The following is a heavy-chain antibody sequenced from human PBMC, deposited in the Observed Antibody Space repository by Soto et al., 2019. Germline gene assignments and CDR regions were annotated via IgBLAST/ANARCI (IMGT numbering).Heavy chain of an antibody. Sequence: PGGSLRLSCAASGFTFSSYGMHWVRQAPGKGLEWVAVISYDGSNKYYADSVKGRFTISRDNSKNTLYLQMNSLRAEDTAVYYCARIRFLEWSRHPLSRPGGMDVWGQGTTVTVSS. CDR3: ARIRFLEWSRHPLSRPGGMDV. D-gene: IGHD3-3*01. CDR1: GFTFSSYG. J-gene: IGHJ6*02. V-gene: IGHV3-30*03. CDR2: ISYDGSNK.